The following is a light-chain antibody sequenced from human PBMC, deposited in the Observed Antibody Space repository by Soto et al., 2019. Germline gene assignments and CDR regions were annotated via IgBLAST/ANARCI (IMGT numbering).Light chain of an antibody. Sequence: DVVMIQSPLSLSVTLGQPASISCRSSQSLVYSDGNTYLNWFQQRPGQSPRRLIYKVSNRDSGVPDRCSGSGSGTDFTLKISRVEAEDVGVYYCMRGTHWPGTFGQGTKVEIK. CDR2: KVS. V-gene: IGKV2-30*01. J-gene: IGKJ1*01. CDR3: MRGTHWPGT. CDR1: QSLVYSDGNTY.